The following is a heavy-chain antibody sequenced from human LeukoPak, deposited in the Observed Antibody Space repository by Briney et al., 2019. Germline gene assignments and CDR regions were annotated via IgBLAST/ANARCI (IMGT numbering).Heavy chain of an antibody. CDR3: ARSHSGRFDS. CDR1: ADSVSSNTVV. Sequence: SQTLSLTCAIPADSVSSNTVVWNWIRQSPSRGLEWLGRTYYRSKWSNDYAVSVKSRITINPDTSKNQFSLQLNSVTPEDTAVYYCARSHSGRFDSWGQGTLVTVSS. D-gene: IGHD3-10*01. J-gene: IGHJ4*02. CDR2: TYYRSKWSN. V-gene: IGHV6-1*01.